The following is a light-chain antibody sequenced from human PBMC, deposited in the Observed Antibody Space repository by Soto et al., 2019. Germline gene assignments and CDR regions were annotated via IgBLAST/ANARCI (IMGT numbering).Light chain of an antibody. Sequence: QSALTQPRSVSGSPGQSVTISCTGTSSDVGGYNWVSWYQQHPGKAPQLMIYDVTQRPSGVPDRFSGSKSGNTASLTISGLQAEDEADYYCCSHSASYTFVFGTGTKVTVL. CDR2: DVT. J-gene: IGLJ1*01. V-gene: IGLV2-11*01. CDR1: SSDVGGYNW. CDR3: CSHSASYTFV.